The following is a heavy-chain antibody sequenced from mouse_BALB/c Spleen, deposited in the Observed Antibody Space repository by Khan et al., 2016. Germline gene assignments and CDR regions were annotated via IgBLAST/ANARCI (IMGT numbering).Heavy chain of an antibody. D-gene: IGHD2-3*01. Sequence: VPLQQSGPELVKPGASVKISCKASGYSFTDYFMNWVKQSHSKSLEWIGRIDPYSGDTFYNQKFKGKATLTVDKSSTTAHMDLLSLTAEDSAVYYCVPDGHYAYWGQGTLVTVSA. J-gene: IGHJ3*01. CDR2: IDPYSGDT. V-gene: IGHV1-37*01. CDR1: GYSFTDYF. CDR3: VPDGHYAY.